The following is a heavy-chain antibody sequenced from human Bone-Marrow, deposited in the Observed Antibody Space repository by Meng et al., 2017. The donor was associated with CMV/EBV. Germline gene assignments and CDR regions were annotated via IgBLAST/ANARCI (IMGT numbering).Heavy chain of an antibody. J-gene: IGHJ6*02. Sequence: ASVKVSCKASGYTFTAHYFHWVRQATGQGLEWMGWMNANSGNTGYAQKFQGRVSMTRDTSTSTAYMELSSLRSEDTAVYFCARTQIAVEAGGTKTKYYYYGLDVWGQGTTVTVSS. CDR1: GYTFTAHY. V-gene: IGHV1-8*02. D-gene: IGHD6-13*01. CDR3: ARTQIAVEAGGTKTKYYYYGLDV. CDR2: MNANSGNT.